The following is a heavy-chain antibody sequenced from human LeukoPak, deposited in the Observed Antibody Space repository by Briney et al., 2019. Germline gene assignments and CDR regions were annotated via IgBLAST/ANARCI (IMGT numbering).Heavy chain of an antibody. CDR2: ISYDGSNK. V-gene: IGHV3-30*18. J-gene: IGHJ4*02. CDR3: AKDGWSDSSSWAAFDY. D-gene: IGHD6-13*01. CDR1: GFTFRSNA. Sequence: PGGSLRLSCAASGFTFRSNAMHWVRQAPGKGLEWVAFISYDGSNKYYADSVKGRFTISRDNSKNTLYLQMNSLRAEDTAVYYCAKDGWSDSSSWAAFDYWGQGTLVTVSS.